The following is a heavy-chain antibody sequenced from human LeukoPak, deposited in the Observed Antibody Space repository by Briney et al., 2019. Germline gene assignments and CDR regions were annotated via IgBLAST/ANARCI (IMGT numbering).Heavy chain of an antibody. D-gene: IGHD3-3*01. Sequence: PSQTLSLTCTVSGGSISSGSYYWSWIRQPAGKGLKWIGRIYTSGSTNYNPSLKSRVTISVDTSKNQFSLKLSSVTAADTAVYYCARQITIFGVVPDAFDIWGQGTMVTVSS. CDR1: GGSISSGSYY. V-gene: IGHV4-61*02. CDR2: IYTSGST. J-gene: IGHJ3*02. CDR3: ARQITIFGVVPDAFDI.